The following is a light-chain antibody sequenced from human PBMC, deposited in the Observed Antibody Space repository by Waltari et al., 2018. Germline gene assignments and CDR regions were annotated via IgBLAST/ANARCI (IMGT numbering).Light chain of an antibody. Sequence: DIVMTQSPDSLAVSLGERATINCKSSQSVLSSSNNKNFLAWYQQKAGQPPKLLIYWASTRESGVPDRFSGSGSGTDFTLTISSLQAEDVAVYYCQQYYITPGTFGQGTRLEIK. V-gene: IGKV4-1*01. J-gene: IGKJ2*01. CDR3: QQYYITPGT. CDR1: QSVLSSSNNKNF. CDR2: WAS.